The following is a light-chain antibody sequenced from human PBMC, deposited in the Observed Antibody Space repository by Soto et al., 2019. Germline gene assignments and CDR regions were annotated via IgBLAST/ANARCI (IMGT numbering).Light chain of an antibody. CDR1: QTISTV. J-gene: IGKJ1*01. CDR2: KAC. CDR3: QQYSTYPWT. V-gene: IGKV1-5*03. Sequence: DIQMTQSPSTLSASVGDRVTITCRASQTISTVLGWYQQRPGKAPNLLIYKACSLESGVPSRFSGSGSGTEFTLTISSLQPDDFATYFCQQYSTYPWTFGQGTKVEVK.